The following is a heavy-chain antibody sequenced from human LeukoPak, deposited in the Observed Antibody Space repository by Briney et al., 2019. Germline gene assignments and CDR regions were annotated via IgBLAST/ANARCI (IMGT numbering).Heavy chain of an antibody. D-gene: IGHD6-13*01. CDR1: GFTFSTDR. V-gene: IGHV4-38-2*02. J-gene: IGHJ4*02. CDR3: ARDGRQQLVQYFDY. CDR2: IYHSGST. Sequence: GSLRLSCVASGFTFSTDRMNWVRQAPGKGLEWIGSIYHSGSTYYNPSLKSRVTISVDTSKNQFSLKLSSVTAADTAVYYCARDGRQQLVQYFDYWGQGTLVTVSS.